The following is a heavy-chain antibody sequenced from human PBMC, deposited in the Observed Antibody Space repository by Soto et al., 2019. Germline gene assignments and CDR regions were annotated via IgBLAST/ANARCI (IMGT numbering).Heavy chain of an antibody. Sequence: SETLSLTCAVYCGSFSGYYWSWIRQPPGKGLEWIGEINHSGSTNYNPSLKTRVTISGDTAKNQFSLKXSPVTAAGTAVSYCARGRRAAAPVPFDPWAQGTPLTVCS. CDR1: CGSFSGYY. CDR3: ARGRRAAAPVPFDP. D-gene: IGHD6-13*01. CDR2: INHSGST. J-gene: IGHJ5*02. V-gene: IGHV4-34*01.